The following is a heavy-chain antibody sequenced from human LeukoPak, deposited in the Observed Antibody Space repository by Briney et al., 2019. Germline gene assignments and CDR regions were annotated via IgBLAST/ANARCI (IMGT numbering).Heavy chain of an antibody. CDR2: IYYSGST. CDR3: ARVIWGDYGDYVYYFDY. J-gene: IGHJ4*02. Sequence: SQTLSLTCTVSGGSIRSGDYYWSWIRQQPGKGLEWTGYIYYSGSTYYNPSLKSRVTISLDTSKNQFSLRLSSVTAADTAVYYCARVIWGDYGDYVYYFDYWGQGTLVTVSS. V-gene: IGHV4-31*03. D-gene: IGHD4-17*01. CDR1: GGSIRSGDYY.